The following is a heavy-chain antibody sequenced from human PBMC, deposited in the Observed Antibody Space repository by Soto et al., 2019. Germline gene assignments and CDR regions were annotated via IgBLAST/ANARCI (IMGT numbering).Heavy chain of an antibody. CDR1: GFAFTKYG. J-gene: IGHJ4*02. CDR3: TRDFFGSWSIEC. CDR2: LAHDALNI. V-gene: IGHV3-30*03. Sequence: GGSLRLSCAASGFAFTKYGFHWVRQAPCKGLEWVAGLAHDALNIYYAASVRGRFSISRDNPEQTVYLQMSSLRVEDTAVYYCTRDFFGSWSIECCGRGSLVAASS. D-gene: IGHD2-15*01.